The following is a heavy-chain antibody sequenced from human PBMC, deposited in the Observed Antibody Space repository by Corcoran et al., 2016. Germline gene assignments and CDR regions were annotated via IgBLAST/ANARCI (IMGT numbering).Heavy chain of an antibody. CDR2: INSDGSDT. D-gene: IGHD1-26*01. Sequence: EVQLVESGGGLVQPGGSLRLSCAASGFTFSSYWMHWVRQAPGEELVWVSHINSDGSDTTYAGSVKGRFTISRDNAKNTLYLQMNSLRAEDTAVYYCARGSGSYAYWGQGTLVTVSS. CDR1: GFTFSSYW. CDR3: ARGSGSYAY. J-gene: IGHJ4*02. V-gene: IGHV3-74*01.